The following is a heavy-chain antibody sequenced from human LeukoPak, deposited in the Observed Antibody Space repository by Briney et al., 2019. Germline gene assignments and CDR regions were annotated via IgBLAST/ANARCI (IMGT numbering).Heavy chain of an antibody. Sequence: PGGSLRLSCAVSGFTFTTYAMSWVRQAPGKGLEWVSSISGSGGSTYYADSVKGRFTISRDNSKNTLSLQLNSLRAEDTAVYYCAKADYPTVSCIDDWGQGTLVTVSS. CDR2: ISGSGGST. D-gene: IGHD2-15*01. J-gene: IGHJ4*02. V-gene: IGHV3-23*01. CDR1: GFTFTTYA. CDR3: AKADYPTVSCIDD.